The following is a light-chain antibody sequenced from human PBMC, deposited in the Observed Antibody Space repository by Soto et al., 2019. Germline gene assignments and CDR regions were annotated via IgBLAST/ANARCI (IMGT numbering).Light chain of an antibody. J-gene: IGKJ5*01. CDR2: DTS. CDR3: QQYGTSEII. CDR1: QSLANSF. V-gene: IGKV3-20*01. Sequence: VLTQSRCTLSLSPGARSTLSCRASQSLANSFIAWYQQKHGQAPRIXIYDTSSRASGIPDRFSGSGYGTDFNLTISRLETEDFAVFYCQQYGTSEIIFGQGTRLEIK.